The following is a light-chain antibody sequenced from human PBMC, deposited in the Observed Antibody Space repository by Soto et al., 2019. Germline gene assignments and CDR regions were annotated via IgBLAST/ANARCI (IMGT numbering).Light chain of an antibody. Sequence: QSALTQPASVSGSPGQSITISCTGTSSDVGSYNLVSWYQHHPGKAPKLMIYEVSKRPSGVSNRFSGSKSGNTASLTISGLQAEDEADYYCCSYAGSSPVVFGGGTKLTV. CDR1: SSDVGSYNL. CDR2: EVS. V-gene: IGLV2-23*02. J-gene: IGLJ2*01. CDR3: CSYAGSSPVV.